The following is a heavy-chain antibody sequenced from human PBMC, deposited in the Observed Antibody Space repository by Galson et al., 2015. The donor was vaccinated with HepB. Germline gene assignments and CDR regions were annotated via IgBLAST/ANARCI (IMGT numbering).Heavy chain of an antibody. CDR3: AAGDTSCYECCFV. J-gene: IGHJ6*02. Sequence: ETLSLTCTVSGASISTYFWSWIRQSPGKGLEWIAYIYHTGSTDYNPSPKSRVTTSVDTAKKQFSLNVRSVAAADTAVYYCAAGDTSCYECCFVWGQGTTVTVSS. CDR1: GASISTYF. D-gene: IGHD2-2*01. V-gene: IGHV4-59*01. CDR2: IYHTGST.